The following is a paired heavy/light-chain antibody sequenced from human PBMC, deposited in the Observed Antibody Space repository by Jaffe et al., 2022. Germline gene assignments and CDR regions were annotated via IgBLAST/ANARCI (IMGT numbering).Light chain of an antibody. V-gene: IGKV3-20*01. Sequence: DIVLTQSPGTLSLSPGERVTLSCRTSQSLSSIYLAWYQQKPGQAPRLLIYGASSRATGLPDRFSGSGSGTDFTLTISELEPEDLAVYYCQQYGDSPITFGQGTRLEIK. CDR1: QSLSSIY. CDR3: QQYGDSPIT. CDR2: GAS. J-gene: IGKJ5*01.
Heavy chain of an antibody. CDR3: TRRLTGHYDHHYLYQMDV. D-gene: IGHD3-9*01. CDR1: GYRFTTYD. V-gene: IGHV1-8*01. J-gene: IGHJ6*03. CDR2: MSPNSGYT. Sequence: QVQLLQSGAEVKKPGASVKVSCKASGYRFTTYDINWVRQASGQGLEWMGWMSPNSGYTGYAGKFQGRVTMSWNTSISTAYMELSSLTSEDTAVYYCTRRLTGHYDHHYLYQMDVWGRGTTVTVSS.